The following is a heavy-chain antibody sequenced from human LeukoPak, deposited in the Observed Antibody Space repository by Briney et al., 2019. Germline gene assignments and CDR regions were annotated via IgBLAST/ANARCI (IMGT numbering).Heavy chain of an antibody. CDR3: ARDGGETPYPEL. V-gene: IGHV4-59*01. CDR2: IYYSGST. Sequence: SETLSLICTVSGGSISSYYWSWIRQPPGKGLEWIGYIYYSGSTNYNPSLKSRVTISVDTSKNQFSLKLCSVTAADTAVYYCARDGGETPYPELWGQGTLVTVSS. J-gene: IGHJ4*02. D-gene: IGHD3-16*01. CDR1: GGSISSYY.